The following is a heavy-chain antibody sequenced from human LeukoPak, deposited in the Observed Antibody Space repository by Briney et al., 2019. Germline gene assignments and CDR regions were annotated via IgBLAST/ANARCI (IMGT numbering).Heavy chain of an antibody. CDR3: AKGRGRGDSGYDLVT. V-gene: IGHV3-30*18. CDR1: GFTFSSYG. CDR2: ISYDGSNK. J-gene: IGHJ4*02. Sequence: PGRTLRLSCAASGFTFSSYGMHWVRQAPGKGLEWVAVISYDGSNKYYADPVKGRFTISRDNYKNTLYLQMTSLRAEDTPVYYCAKGRGRGDSGYDLVTRGQGNL. D-gene: IGHD5-12*01.